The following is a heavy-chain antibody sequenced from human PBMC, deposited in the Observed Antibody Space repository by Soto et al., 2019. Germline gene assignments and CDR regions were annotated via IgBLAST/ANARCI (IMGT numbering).Heavy chain of an antibody. J-gene: IGHJ4*02. Sequence: TLSLTCTVSVGSISSGGYYWSWIRQHPGKGLEWIGYIYYSGSTYYNPSLKSRVTISADTSRNQFSLKLSSVIAADTAVYFCARADPDASVGFWGQGTLVTVSS. V-gene: IGHV4-31*03. D-gene: IGHD3-16*01. CDR1: VGSISSGGYY. CDR3: ARADPDASVGF. CDR2: IYYSGST.